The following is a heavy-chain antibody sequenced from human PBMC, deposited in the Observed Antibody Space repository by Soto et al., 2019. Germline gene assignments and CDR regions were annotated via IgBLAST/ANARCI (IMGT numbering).Heavy chain of an antibody. Sequence: GASVKVSCKASGYTFSSYGLSWVRQAPGQGLEWMGWISDYNVNTHYAQKFQGRVIMTTDTSTRTAYMELRSLRSDDTAVYFCAREGYYSGSGTYSPPRYYGMDVWGQGTTVTVSS. J-gene: IGHJ6*02. CDR3: AREGYYSGSGTYSPPRYYGMDV. CDR2: ISDYNVNT. V-gene: IGHV1-18*01. D-gene: IGHD3-10*01. CDR1: GYTFSSYG.